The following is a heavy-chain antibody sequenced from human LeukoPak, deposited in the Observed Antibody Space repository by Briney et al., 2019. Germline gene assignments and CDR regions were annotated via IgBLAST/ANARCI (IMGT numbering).Heavy chain of an antibody. CDR3: ARGGEWFGLNWFDP. J-gene: IGHJ5*02. V-gene: IGHV4-34*01. Sequence: SETLSLTCAVYGGSFSGYYWSWIRQPPGKGLEWIGEINHSGSTNYNPSLKSRVTISVDTSKNQFSLKLNSVTAADTAVYYCARGGEWFGLNWFDPWGQGTLVTVSS. CDR1: GGSFSGYY. D-gene: IGHD3-10*01. CDR2: INHSGST.